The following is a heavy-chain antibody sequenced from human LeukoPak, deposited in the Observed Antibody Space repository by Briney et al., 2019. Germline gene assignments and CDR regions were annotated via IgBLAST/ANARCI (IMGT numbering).Heavy chain of an antibody. CDR1: GFTFSSYG. D-gene: IGHD1-14*01. CDR3: AKELARNGGWPAFDI. J-gene: IGHJ3*02. V-gene: IGHV3-30*18. CDR2: ISYDGSNK. Sequence: PGRSLRLSCAASGFTFSSYGMHWVRQAPGKGLEWVAVISYDGSNKYYADSVKGRFTIARNNSKNTLYLQMNSLRAEDTDVYYCAKELARNGGWPAFDIWGQGTMVTVSS.